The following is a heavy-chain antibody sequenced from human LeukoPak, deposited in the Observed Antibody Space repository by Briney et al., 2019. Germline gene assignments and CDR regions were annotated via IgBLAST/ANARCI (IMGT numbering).Heavy chain of an antibody. CDR2: INGDGSST. J-gene: IGHJ4*02. Sequence: GGSLRLSCAASGFTFSNFWMHWVRQAPGQGLVWVSRINGDGSSTSHADSVKGRFTVSRDNAKNSLYLQMNSLRDEDTAVYFCARDNYGDYVELFDYWGQGTLVTVSS. D-gene: IGHD4-17*01. V-gene: IGHV3-74*01. CDR3: ARDNYGDYVELFDY. CDR1: GFTFSNFW.